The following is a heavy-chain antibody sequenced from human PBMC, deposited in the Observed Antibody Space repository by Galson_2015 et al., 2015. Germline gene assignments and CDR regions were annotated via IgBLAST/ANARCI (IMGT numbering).Heavy chain of an antibody. V-gene: IGHV3-21*01. Sequence: SLRLSCSASGFTFSSYSMNWVRQAPGKGLEWVSFISSSSSHIYYADSVKGRFTISRDNAKNSLYLQMNSLRAEDTAGYYCAREAFPPLYGDFSRVYYFDYWGQGTLVTVSS. CDR3: AREAFPPLYGDFSRVYYFDY. D-gene: IGHD4-17*01. CDR2: ISSSSSHI. CDR1: GFTFSSYS. J-gene: IGHJ4*02.